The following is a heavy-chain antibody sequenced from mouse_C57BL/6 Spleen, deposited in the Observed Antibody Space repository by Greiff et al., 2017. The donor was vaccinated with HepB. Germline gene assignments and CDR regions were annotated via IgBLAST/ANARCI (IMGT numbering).Heavy chain of an antibody. Sequence: EVKLVESGGGLVQPGGSLSLSCAASGFTFTDYYMSWVRQPPGKALEWLGFIRNKANGYTTEYSASVKGRFTISRDNSQSILYLQMNALRAEDSATYYCARYRNRAYDYDDYFDYWGQGTTLTVSS. J-gene: IGHJ2*01. CDR1: GFTFTDYY. V-gene: IGHV7-3*01. CDR3: ARYRNRAYDYDDYFDY. D-gene: IGHD2-4*01. CDR2: IRNKANGYTT.